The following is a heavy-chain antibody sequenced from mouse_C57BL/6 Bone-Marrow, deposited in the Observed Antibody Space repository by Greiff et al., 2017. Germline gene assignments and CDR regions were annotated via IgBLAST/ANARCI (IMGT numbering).Heavy chain of an antibody. CDR3: ARPYYDNYWYFDV. Sequence: QVQLQQPGAELVKPGASVTMSCKASGYTFTSYWITWVKQRPGQGLELIGDICPGSGSTNYNASFKSKVTLAVDTSSSTAYMQLSSLTSEDSAVYYCARPYYDNYWYFDVGGTGTTVTVSS. V-gene: IGHV1-55*01. CDR2: ICPGSGST. J-gene: IGHJ1*03. CDR1: GYTFTSYW. D-gene: IGHD2-4*01.